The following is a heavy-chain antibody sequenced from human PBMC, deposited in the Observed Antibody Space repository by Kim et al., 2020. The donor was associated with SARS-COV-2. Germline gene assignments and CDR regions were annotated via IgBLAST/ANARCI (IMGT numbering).Heavy chain of an antibody. CDR2: IYHSGST. D-gene: IGHD6-6*01. V-gene: IGHV4-4*02. CDR1: GDSITSSNW. Sequence: SETLSLTCGVSGDSITSSNWWTWVRQPPGKGLEWIGEIYHSGSTNYNPSLKSRVTISVDKSKNQFSLKLTSVTAADTAVYFCARCPGVSSSFSFDAWGQGTLVTVSS. J-gene: IGHJ5*02. CDR3: ARCPGVSSSFSFDA.